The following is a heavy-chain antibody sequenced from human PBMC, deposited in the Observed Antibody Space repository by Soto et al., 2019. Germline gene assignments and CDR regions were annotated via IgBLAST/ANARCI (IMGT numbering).Heavy chain of an antibody. V-gene: IGHV3-15*07. Sequence: PGGSLRLSCAASGFTFSNAWINWVRQAPGKGLEWVGRVKSKTDGGTTDFAVPVKGRFAISRDDSKNMVYLEMNSLKTVDTGIYYCTTDSYITSIIVRFDYWGHGTLVTVSS. D-gene: IGHD3-22*01. CDR1: GFTFSNAW. CDR3: TTDSYITSIIVRFDY. J-gene: IGHJ4*01. CDR2: VKSKTDGGTT.